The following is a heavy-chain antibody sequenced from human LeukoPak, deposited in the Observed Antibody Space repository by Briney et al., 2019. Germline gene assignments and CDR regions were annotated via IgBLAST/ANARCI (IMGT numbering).Heavy chain of an antibody. CDR1: GFTFSVYG. V-gene: IGHV3-23*01. D-gene: IGHD3-3*01. CDR3: AKDKPFWSASHDAFDI. Sequence: GGSLRLSCAGSGFTFSVYGMTWVRQAPGKGLEWVSAISGSGGSTYYADSVKGRFTISRDNSKNTLYLQMNSLRAEDTAVYYCAKDKPFWSASHDAFDIWGQGTMVTVSS. J-gene: IGHJ3*02. CDR2: ISGSGGST.